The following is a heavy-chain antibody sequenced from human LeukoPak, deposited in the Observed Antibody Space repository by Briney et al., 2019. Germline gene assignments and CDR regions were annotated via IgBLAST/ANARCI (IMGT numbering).Heavy chain of an antibody. CDR3: ARAGVVRNPNSYWYFDL. CDR1: DGSISSSSYY. J-gene: IGHJ2*01. V-gene: IGHV4-39*07. Sequence: SETLSLTCTVSDGSISSSSYYWGWIRQPPGKGLEWIGNTYYSGSTYYNPSLKSRLTISVDTSKNQFSLKLSSVTAPDTTVYYCARAGVVRNPNSYWYFDLWGRGTLVTVSS. CDR2: TYYSGST. D-gene: IGHD3-3*01.